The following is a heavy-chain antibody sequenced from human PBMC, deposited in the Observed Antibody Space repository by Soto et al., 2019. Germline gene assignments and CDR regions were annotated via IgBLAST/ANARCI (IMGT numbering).Heavy chain of an antibody. V-gene: IGHV5-51*01. CDR2: IYPGDSDT. CDR3: ARHPLAGYCSGGSCPDYYYYGMDV. D-gene: IGHD2-15*01. Sequence: EVQLVQSGAEVKKPGESLKISCKGSGYSFTSYWIGWVRQMPGKGLEWMGIIYPGDSDTRYSPSFQGQVTISADKSISTAYLQWSSLKASDTAMYYCARHPLAGYCSGGSCPDYYYYGMDVWGQGTTVTVSS. J-gene: IGHJ6*02. CDR1: GYSFTSYW.